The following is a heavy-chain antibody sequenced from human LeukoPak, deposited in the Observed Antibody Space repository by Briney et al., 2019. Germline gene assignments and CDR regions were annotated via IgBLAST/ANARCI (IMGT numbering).Heavy chain of an antibody. CDR1: GFTFSSYA. V-gene: IGHV3-23*01. CDR3: AKIPVSYSSGWSTFDY. CDR2: ISGSGGST. J-gene: IGHJ4*02. D-gene: IGHD6-19*01. Sequence: GGSLRLSCAASGFTFSSYAMSWVRQTPGKGLEWVSGISGSGGSTNYADSVKGRFTISRDNSKNTLHLQMNSLRAEDTAIYYCAKIPVSYSSGWSTFDYWGQGTLVTVSS.